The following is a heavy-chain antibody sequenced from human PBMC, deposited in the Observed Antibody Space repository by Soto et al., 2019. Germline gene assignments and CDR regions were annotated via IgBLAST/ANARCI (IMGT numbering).Heavy chain of an antibody. V-gene: IGHV1-2*02. D-gene: IGHD5-18*01. Sequence: GASVKVSCKASGYTFTGYYMHWVRQAPGQGLEWMGWINPNSGGTNYAQKFRGRVTMTMDTSITTVYMELKNSVTPEDTAVYYCARVRYSYGQIGPFDYWGQGTLVTVSS. CDR2: INPNSGGT. CDR1: GYTFTGYY. J-gene: IGHJ4*02. CDR3: ARVRYSYGQIGPFDY.